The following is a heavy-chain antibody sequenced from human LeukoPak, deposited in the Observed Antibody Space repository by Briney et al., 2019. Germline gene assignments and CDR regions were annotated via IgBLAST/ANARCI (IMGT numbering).Heavy chain of an antibody. D-gene: IGHD2-15*01. V-gene: IGHV3-7*01. J-gene: IGHJ5*02. Sequence: GGSLRLSCVASGFTFSSYWMTWVRQAPGKGLEWVANIKTDGSQIYYVDSVKGRFTISRDNAKNSLYLQMNSLRAEDMAVYYCAREDSGSGWGNWFDPWGQGTLVTVSS. CDR2: IKTDGSQI. CDR3: AREDSGSGWGNWFDP. CDR1: GFTFSSYW.